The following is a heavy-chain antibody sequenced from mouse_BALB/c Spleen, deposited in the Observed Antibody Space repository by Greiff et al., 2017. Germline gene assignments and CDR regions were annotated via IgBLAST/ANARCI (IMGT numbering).Heavy chain of an antibody. D-gene: IGHD2-10*02. CDR1: GFNIKDTY. CDR3: ARPYGNYAMDY. CDR2: IDPANGNT. Sequence: DVKLQESGAELVKPGASVKLSCTASGFNIKDTYMHWVKQRPEQGLEWIGRIDPANGNTKYDPKFQGKATITADTSSNTAYLQLSSLTSEDTAVYYCARPYGNYAMDYWGQGTSVTVSS. V-gene: IGHV14-3*02. J-gene: IGHJ4*01.